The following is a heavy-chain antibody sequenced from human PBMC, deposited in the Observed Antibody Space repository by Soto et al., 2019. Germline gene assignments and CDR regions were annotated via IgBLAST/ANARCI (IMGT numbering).Heavy chain of an antibody. CDR2: ISSSGGAI. CDR3: ARDHGGSTWFVGVYYFFGMDV. CDR1: GFIFSDYT. V-gene: IGHV3-48*02. Sequence: EVQLVESGGDLVQPGGSPRLSCAASGFIFSDYTMTWVRQAPGRGLEFVSHISSSGGAIFYAESVKGRFTVSRDNAKNSLYLQMNCLRDEETAVYFCARDHGGSTWFVGVYYFFGMDVWGQGTAVTVSS. J-gene: IGHJ6*02. D-gene: IGHD6-13*01.